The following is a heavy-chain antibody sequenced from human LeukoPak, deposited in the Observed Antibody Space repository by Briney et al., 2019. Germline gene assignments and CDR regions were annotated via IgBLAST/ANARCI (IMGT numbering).Heavy chain of an antibody. CDR3: ARERTLTSCYDY. D-gene: IGHD2-15*01. CDR2: INPNSGGT. CDR1: GYTFTGYY. Sequence: GASVKVSCKASGYTFTGYYMHWVRQAPGQGLEWMGLINPNSGGTNYAQKFQGRVTMTRDTSISTAYMELSRRRSDDTAVYYCARERTLTSCYDYWGQGTLVTVSS. V-gene: IGHV1-2*02. J-gene: IGHJ4*02.